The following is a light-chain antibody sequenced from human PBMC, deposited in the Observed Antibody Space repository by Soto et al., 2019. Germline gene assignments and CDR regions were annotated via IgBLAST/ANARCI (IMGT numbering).Light chain of an antibody. J-gene: IGKJ1*01. CDR1: QSISSW. CDR2: KAS. V-gene: IGKV1-5*03. CDR3: QHYDTYRAT. Sequence: DIQMTQSPSTLSASVGYRFTITCRASQSISSWLAWYQQKPGKAPKLLIYKASSLESGVPSRFSGSGSGTEFTLTISSLQPDDFATYYCQHYDTYRATFGLGTMGDIK.